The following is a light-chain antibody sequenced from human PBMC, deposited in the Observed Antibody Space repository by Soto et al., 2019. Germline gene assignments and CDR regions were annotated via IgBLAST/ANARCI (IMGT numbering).Light chain of an antibody. CDR2: GNS. V-gene: IGLV1-40*01. CDR1: SSNIGAGYD. CDR3: QSYDSSLRADVV. J-gene: IGLJ2*01. Sequence: QSVLTQPPSVSGAPGQRVTISCTGSSSNIGAGYDVHWYQQLPGTAPKLLIFGNSNRPSGVPDRFSGSKSGTSASLAITGRQAEDEADYYCQSYDSSLRADVVFGGGTQLTVL.